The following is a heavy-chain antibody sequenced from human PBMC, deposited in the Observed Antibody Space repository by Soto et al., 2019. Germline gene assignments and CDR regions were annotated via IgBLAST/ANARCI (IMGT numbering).Heavy chain of an antibody. CDR3: ARGTIVGSSTSCYDCYYYYGMDV. V-gene: IGHV3-48*02. CDR1: GFTFSSYS. J-gene: IGHJ6*02. D-gene: IGHD2-2*01. CDR2: ISSSSSTI. Sequence: GGSLRLSCAASGFTFSSYSMNWVRQAPGKGLEWVSYISSSSSTIYYADSVKGRFTISRDNAKNSLYLQMNSLRDEDTAVYYCARGTIVGSSTSCYDCYYYYGMDVWGQGTTVTVSS.